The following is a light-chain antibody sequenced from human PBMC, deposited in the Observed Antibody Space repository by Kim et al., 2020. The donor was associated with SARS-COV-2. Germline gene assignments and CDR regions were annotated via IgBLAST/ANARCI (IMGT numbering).Light chain of an antibody. J-gene: IGLJ2*01. CDR1: KLDDKY. V-gene: IGLV3-1*01. Sequence: VSPGQTATITCSGDKLDDKYVSWYRQRPGQSPVLVIYKDQRRPSGIPERFSGSSSGNTATLTISGTQPMDEADYYCQTWDITTVVFGGGTKVTVL. CDR2: KDQ. CDR3: QTWDITTVV.